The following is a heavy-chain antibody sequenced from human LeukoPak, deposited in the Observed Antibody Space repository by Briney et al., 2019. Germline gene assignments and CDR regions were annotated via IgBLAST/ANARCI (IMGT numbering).Heavy chain of an antibody. CDR3: AKEPPCSECLYWYFDL. J-gene: IGHJ2*01. CDR1: GITVSANY. Sequence: GGSLRLSCAASGITVSANYMSWVRQAPGKGLEWVSVISGNADSTYYADSVKGRFTISRDNSKNTLYLQMNSLRAEDTAVYYCAKEPPCSECLYWYFDLWGRGTLVTVSS. D-gene: IGHD3-3*01. CDR2: ISGNADST. V-gene: IGHV3-23*01.